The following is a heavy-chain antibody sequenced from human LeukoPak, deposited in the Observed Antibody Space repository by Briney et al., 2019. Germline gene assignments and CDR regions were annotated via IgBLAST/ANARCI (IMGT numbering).Heavy chain of an antibody. D-gene: IGHD3-22*01. Sequence: SVKVSCKASGGTFSSYAISWVRQAPGQGLEWMGGIIPIFGTANYAQKFQGRVTITADESTSTAYMELSSLRSEDTAVYYCARDLRFMNYYDSSGYQYRYWGQGTLVTVSS. V-gene: IGHV1-69*13. J-gene: IGHJ4*02. CDR2: IIPIFGTA. CDR1: GGTFSSYA. CDR3: ARDLRFMNYYDSSGYQYRY.